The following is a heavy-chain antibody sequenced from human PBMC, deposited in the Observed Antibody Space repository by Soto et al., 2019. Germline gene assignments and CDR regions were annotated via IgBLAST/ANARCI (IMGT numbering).Heavy chain of an antibody. CDR2: IYYSGST. V-gene: IGHV4-31*03. Sequence: QVQLQESGPGLVKPSQTLSLTCTVSGGSISSGGYYWSWIRQHPGKGLEWIGYIYYSGSTYYNPSLKSRVTISVDTSKNQFSLKLSPVTAADTAVYYCARGEELELRGIAYFDYWGQGTLVTVSS. CDR1: GGSISSGGYY. CDR3: ARGEELELRGIAYFDY. J-gene: IGHJ4*02. D-gene: IGHD1-7*01.